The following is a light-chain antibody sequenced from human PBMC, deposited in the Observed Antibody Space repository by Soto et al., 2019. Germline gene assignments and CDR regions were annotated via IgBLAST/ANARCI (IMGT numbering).Light chain of an antibody. J-gene: IGKJ4*01. CDR1: QSVSTNS. Sequence: IVLTQSPDTMSLSPGERATLFCRASQSVSTNSLAWYQQRPGQAPRPLIYGASSRATGTPDRFSGSGSGTDFTLIISRLEPEDFAVYYCQQYGSSVLTFGGGAEVDIK. CDR3: QQYGSSVLT. CDR2: GAS. V-gene: IGKV3-20*01.